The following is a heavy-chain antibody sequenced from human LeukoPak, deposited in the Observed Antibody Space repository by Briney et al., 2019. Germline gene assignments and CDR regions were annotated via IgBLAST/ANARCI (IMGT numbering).Heavy chain of an antibody. CDR3: AKAHDYGDHLFDY. CDR2: ISGSVRST. V-gene: IGHV3-23*01. J-gene: IGHJ4*02. CDR1: GFTFSSYA. Sequence: GGSLRLSCAASGFTFSSYAMSWVRQAPGKGLEWVSSISGSVRSTYYADSVRGRFTISRDNSKNTLYLQMNSLRAEDTAVYYCAKAHDYGDHLFDYWGQGTLVTVSS. D-gene: IGHD4-17*01.